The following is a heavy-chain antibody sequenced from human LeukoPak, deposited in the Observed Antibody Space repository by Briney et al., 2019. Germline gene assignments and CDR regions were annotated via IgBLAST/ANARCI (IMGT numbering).Heavy chain of an antibody. D-gene: IGHD6-13*01. Sequence: PSETLSLTCTVSGGSISSSSYYWGWIRQPPGKGLEWIGSIYYSGSTYYNPSLKSRVTISVDTSKNQLSLKLSSVTAADTAVYYCAEIAAAGTRYFQHWGQGTLVTVSS. CDR3: AEIAAAGTRYFQH. CDR2: IYYSGST. J-gene: IGHJ1*01. V-gene: IGHV4-39*01. CDR1: GGSISSSSYY.